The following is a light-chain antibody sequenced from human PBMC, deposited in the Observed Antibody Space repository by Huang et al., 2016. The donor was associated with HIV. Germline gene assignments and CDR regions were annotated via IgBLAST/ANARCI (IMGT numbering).Light chain of an antibody. Sequence: DIQMTQSPSSLSASVGDRVIITCRASQDIATHLAWFRQRPGQPPNSLIYAASTLESWVTSKFSGSGSGRVFTLTITQIQPEDFATYYCQQYDSFPLTFGQGTTLEI. CDR1: QDIATH. CDR3: QQYDSFPLT. V-gene: IGKV1-16*02. CDR2: AAS. J-gene: IGKJ2*01.